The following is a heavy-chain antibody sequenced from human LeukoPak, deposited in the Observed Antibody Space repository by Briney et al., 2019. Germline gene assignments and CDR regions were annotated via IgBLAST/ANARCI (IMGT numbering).Heavy chain of an antibody. CDR3: AKDRITIFGGPTSGAFDI. CDR2: IRYDGSNK. V-gene: IGHV3-30*02. Sequence: GGSLRLSCAASGFTFSSYGMHWVRQAPGKGLEWVAFIRYDGSNKYYADSVKGRFTISRDNSKNTLYLQMNSLRAEDTAVYYCAKDRITIFGGPTSGAFDIWGQGTMVTVSS. D-gene: IGHD3-3*01. J-gene: IGHJ3*02. CDR1: GFTFSSYG.